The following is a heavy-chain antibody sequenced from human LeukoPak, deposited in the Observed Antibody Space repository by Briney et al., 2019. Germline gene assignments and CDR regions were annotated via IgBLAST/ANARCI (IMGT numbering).Heavy chain of an antibody. D-gene: IGHD3-9*01. CDR2: IYSGGST. Sequence: GGSLRLSCAASGFTVSSNYMSWVRQAPGKGLEWVSVIYSGGSTYYADSVKGRFTISRDNSKNTLYLQMNSLRAEDTAVYYCANTIRYFDWLQGTDAFDIWGQGTMVTVSS. J-gene: IGHJ3*02. CDR1: GFTVSSNY. V-gene: IGHV3-53*01. CDR3: ANTIRYFDWLQGTDAFDI.